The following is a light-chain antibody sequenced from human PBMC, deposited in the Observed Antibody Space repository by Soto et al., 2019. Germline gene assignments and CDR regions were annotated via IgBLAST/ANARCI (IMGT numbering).Light chain of an antibody. V-gene: IGKV3-20*01. Sequence: EIVLTQSPGTLSLSPGERATLSCRASQSVSSSYLAWYQQKPGQAPRLLIYGASSRATGIPDRFIGSGSGTDFTLTISRLEPEDFAVYYCQQYGSSPRTFGQGTKVESK. CDR3: QQYGSSPRT. CDR2: GAS. CDR1: QSVSSSY. J-gene: IGKJ1*01.